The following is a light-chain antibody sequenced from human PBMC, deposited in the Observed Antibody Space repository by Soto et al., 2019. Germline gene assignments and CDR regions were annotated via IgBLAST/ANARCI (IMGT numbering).Light chain of an antibody. CDR3: QQYNHYWT. V-gene: IGKV1-5*01. CDR1: QSMSSW. J-gene: IGKJ1*01. CDR2: DAS. Sequence: DIQMTQSPSTLSASVGDRVTITCRASQSMSSWLAWYQQKPGKAPKVLIYDASSLESGVPSRFSGSGSGTEFSLTISSLQPDDFATYYCQQYNHYWTFGQGTRVEIK.